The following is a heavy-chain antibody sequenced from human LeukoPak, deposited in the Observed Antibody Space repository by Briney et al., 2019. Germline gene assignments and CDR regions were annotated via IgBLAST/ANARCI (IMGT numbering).Heavy chain of an antibody. CDR3: ARDGPAYCGGDCYPSEYYYYYYGMDV. J-gene: IGHJ6*02. CDR2: ISSSRSYI. V-gene: IGHV3-21*01. D-gene: IGHD2-21*02. Sequence: SGGSLRLSCAASGFTFSSYSMNWVRQAPGKGLEWVSSISSSRSYIYYADPVKGRFTISRDNAKNSLYLQMNSLRAEDTAVYYCARDGPAYCGGDCYPSEYYYYYYGMDVWGQGTTVTVSS. CDR1: GFTFSSYS.